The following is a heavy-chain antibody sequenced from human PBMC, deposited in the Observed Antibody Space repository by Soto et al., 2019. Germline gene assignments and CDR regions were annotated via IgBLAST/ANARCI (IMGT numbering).Heavy chain of an antibody. CDR3: ARGRYSYGLQYYYYGMDV. D-gene: IGHD5-18*01. CDR2: IYYSGST. J-gene: IGHJ6*02. CDR1: GGSISSGGYY. Sequence: SETLSLTCTVSGGSISSGGYYWSWIRQHPGKGLEWIGYIYYSGSTYYNPSLKSRVTISVDTSKNQFSLKLSSVTAADTAVYYCARGRYSYGLQYYYYGMDVWGQGTTVTVSS. V-gene: IGHV4-31*03.